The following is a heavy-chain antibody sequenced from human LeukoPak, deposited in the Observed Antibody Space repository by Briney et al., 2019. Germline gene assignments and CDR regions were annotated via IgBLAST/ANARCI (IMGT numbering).Heavy chain of an antibody. Sequence: PGGSLRLSCAASGFTFSSYAMHWVRQAPGKGLEWVAFIRYDGSNKYYADSVKGRFTISRDNSKNTLYLQMNSLRAEDTAVYYCRYYGSGSYYTLDYWGQGTLVTVSS. CDR2: IRYDGSNK. CDR3: RYYGSGSYYTLDY. V-gene: IGHV3-30*02. J-gene: IGHJ4*02. D-gene: IGHD3-10*01. CDR1: GFTFSSYA.